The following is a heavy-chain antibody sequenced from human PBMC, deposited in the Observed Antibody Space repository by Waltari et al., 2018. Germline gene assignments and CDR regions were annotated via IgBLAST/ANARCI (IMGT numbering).Heavy chain of an antibody. CDR1: GGSISSSSYY. CDR2: IYYSGST. V-gene: IGHV4-39*07. CDR3: ARVSIAAHRGDY. Sequence: QLQLQESGPGLVKPSESLSLTYTVSGGSISSSSYYWGWIRQPPGKGLEWIGSIYYSGSTYYNPSLKSRVTISVDTSKNQFSLKLSSVTTADTAVYYCARVSIAAHRGDYWGQGTLVTVSS. J-gene: IGHJ4*02. D-gene: IGHD6-6*01.